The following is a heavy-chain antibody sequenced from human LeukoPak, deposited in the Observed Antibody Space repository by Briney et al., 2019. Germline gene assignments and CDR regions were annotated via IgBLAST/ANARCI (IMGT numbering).Heavy chain of an antibody. V-gene: IGHV1-69*13. CDR2: IIPIFGTA. Sequence: SVKVSCKASGGTFSSYAISWVRQAPGQGLEWMGGIIPIFGTANYAQKFQGRVTITADESTSTAYMELSSLRSEDTAVYYCARGNWSRSRKQTIFDYWGQGTLVTVSS. J-gene: IGHJ4*02. D-gene: IGHD1-1*01. CDR3: ARGNWSRSRKQTIFDY. CDR1: GGTFSSYA.